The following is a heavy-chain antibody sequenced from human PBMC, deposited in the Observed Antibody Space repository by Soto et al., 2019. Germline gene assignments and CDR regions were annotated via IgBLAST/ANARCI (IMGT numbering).Heavy chain of an antibody. CDR1: GIIFSNTW. V-gene: IGHV3-15*01. CDR3: ATDPPRNYYDSNGQMGN. Sequence: GGSLRLSCTASGIIFSNTWINWVRQAPGKGLEWVGRIKSNTDGGTTDYATPVKGRFALSRDDSQNTLYLQLTGLKAEDTAVYYSATDPPRNYYDSNGQMGNWGQGTLVTVSS. J-gene: IGHJ4*02. D-gene: IGHD3-22*01. CDR2: IKSNTDGGTT.